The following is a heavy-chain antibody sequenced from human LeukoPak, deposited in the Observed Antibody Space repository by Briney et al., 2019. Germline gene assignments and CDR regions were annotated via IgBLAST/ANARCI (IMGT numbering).Heavy chain of an antibody. CDR1: GGSISSHY. Sequence: SETLSLTCTVSGGSISSHYWSWIRQPPGKGLEWIGYIYYSGSINYNPSLKSRVTISVDTSKNQFSLKLSSVTAADTAVYYCARANRGYYDSSGYSPWFDPWGQGTLVTVSS. J-gene: IGHJ5*02. CDR3: ARANRGYYDSSGYSPWFDP. D-gene: IGHD3-22*01. V-gene: IGHV4-59*11. CDR2: IYYSGSI.